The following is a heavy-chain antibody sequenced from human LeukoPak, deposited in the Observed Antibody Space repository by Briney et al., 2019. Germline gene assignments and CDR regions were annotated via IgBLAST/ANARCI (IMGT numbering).Heavy chain of an antibody. CDR2: IYHTGNI. J-gene: IGHJ4*02. CDR1: GYSISSGYY. D-gene: IGHD3-10*01. Sequence: SETLSLTCTVSGYSISSGYYWGWIRQPPGKGLEWIGSIYHTGNIYYNPSLKSRVTISVDTSKNQFSLKLSSVTAADTAFYYCARDGTSGGVFDYWGQGTLVTVSS. CDR3: ARDGTSGGVFDY. V-gene: IGHV4-38-2*02.